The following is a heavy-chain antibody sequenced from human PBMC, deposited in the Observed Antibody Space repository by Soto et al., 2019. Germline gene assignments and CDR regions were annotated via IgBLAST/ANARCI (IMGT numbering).Heavy chain of an antibody. CDR3: AKFSSSSVGSFDY. CDR2: IYYSGST. CDR1: GGSISSYY. D-gene: IGHD6-6*01. V-gene: IGHV4-59*01. Sequence: TSETLSLTCTVSGGSISSYYWSWIRQPPGKGLEWIGYIYYSGSTNYNPSLKGRVTISLDTSKNRFSLKLSSVTAADTAVFYCAKFSSSSVGSFDYWGQGTLVTVSS. J-gene: IGHJ4*02.